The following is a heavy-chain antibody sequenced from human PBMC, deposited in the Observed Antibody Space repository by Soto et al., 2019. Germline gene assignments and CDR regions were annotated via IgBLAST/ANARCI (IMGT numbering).Heavy chain of an antibody. J-gene: IGHJ4*02. Sequence: QVQLMQSGVEVKKPGSAVKVSCKASGGTFKMYAMNWVRQAPGQGLEWIGGIIPIFDTPNYAQQFQGRVTITVDESTSTAYMELSSLRSEDTAIYYCARSIGSGGVMGGFDYWGQGTQVNVSS. V-gene: IGHV1-69*01. CDR1: GGTFKMYA. CDR2: IIPIFDTP. CDR3: ARSIGSGGVMGGFDY. D-gene: IGHD3-16*01.